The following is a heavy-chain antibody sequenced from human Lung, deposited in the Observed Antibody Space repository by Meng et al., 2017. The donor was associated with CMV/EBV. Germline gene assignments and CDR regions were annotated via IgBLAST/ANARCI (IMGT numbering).Heavy chain of an antibody. CDR3: ARDSPGGYGYFDS. J-gene: IGHJ4*02. V-gene: IGHV4-30-4*01. CDR1: DGFTTRDDYY. D-gene: IGHD5-12*01. Sequence: VPLPESRPGLLKPSQTLSLTCTVSDGFTTRDDYYWSWIRQPPGKGLEWIGYIHYSGTTYYNPSLKSRIAISLDTSKNQFSLNLNSVTAADAAVYYCARDSPGGYGYFDSWGQGTLVTVSS. CDR2: IHYSGTT.